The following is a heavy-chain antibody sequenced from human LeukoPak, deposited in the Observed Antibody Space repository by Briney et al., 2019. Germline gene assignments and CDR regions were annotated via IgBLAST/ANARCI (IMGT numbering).Heavy chain of an antibody. D-gene: IGHD3-22*01. CDR2: IYYSGST. Sequence: SETLSLTCTVSGGSISSSSYYWGWIRQPPGKGLEWIGSIYYSGSTYYNPSLKSRVTISVDTSKNQFSLKLSSVTAADTAVYYCARQPIRILYYYDSSGYYATGDYWGQGTLVTVSS. CDR3: ARQPIRILYYYDSSGYYATGDY. J-gene: IGHJ4*02. V-gene: IGHV4-39*01. CDR1: GGSISSSSYY.